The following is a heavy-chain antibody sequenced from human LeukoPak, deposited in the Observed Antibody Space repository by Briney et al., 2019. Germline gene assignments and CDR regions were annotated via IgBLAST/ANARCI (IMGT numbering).Heavy chain of an antibody. J-gene: IGHJ6*02. CDR3: ARDGDCSSTSCYGDYYYYGMDV. Sequence: ASVKVSCKASGYTFTSYGISWVRQAPGQGREGMGWISAYNGNTNYAQKLQGRVTMTTDTSTSTAYMELRSLRSDDTAVYYCARDGDCSSTSCYGDYYYYGMDVWGQGTTVTVSS. V-gene: IGHV1-18*01. D-gene: IGHD2-2*01. CDR2: ISAYNGNT. CDR1: GYTFTSYG.